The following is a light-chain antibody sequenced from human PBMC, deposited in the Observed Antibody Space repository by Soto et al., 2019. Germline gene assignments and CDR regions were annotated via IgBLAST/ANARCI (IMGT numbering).Light chain of an antibody. CDR2: KAS. CDR3: QQYSNYPLT. CDR1: QSISYW. J-gene: IGKJ4*01. Sequence: DIQMTQSPSTLSASVGDRVTITCRASQSISYWLAWYQQKPGKAPNLLIYKASSLESGVPSRVSGIGSGTEFTLTINSLQPDEFATYYCQQYSNYPLTFGGGTKVEI. V-gene: IGKV1-5*03.